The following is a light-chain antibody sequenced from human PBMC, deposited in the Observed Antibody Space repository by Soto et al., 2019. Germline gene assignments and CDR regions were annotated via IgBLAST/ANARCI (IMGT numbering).Light chain of an antibody. Sequence: EIVLTQSPATLSLSPGERATLSCRASQSVSSSLGWYQQNPGQAPRLLIYDASNRATGIPTRFSGSGSGTDFTLTISSLEPEDFAVYYCQQRTDWPRTFGQGTKLEIK. J-gene: IGKJ2*01. CDR3: QQRTDWPRT. CDR1: QSVSSS. CDR2: DAS. V-gene: IGKV3-11*01.